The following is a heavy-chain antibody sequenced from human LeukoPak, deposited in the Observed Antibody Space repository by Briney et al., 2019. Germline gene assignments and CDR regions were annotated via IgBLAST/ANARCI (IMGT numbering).Heavy chain of an antibody. CDR3: ARDQDGDYYDSSGYGAAFDI. D-gene: IGHD3-22*01. CDR2: ISSSSSYI. Sequence: PGGSLRLSCAASGFTFSSYSMNWVRQAPGKGLEWVSSISSSSSYIYYADSVKGRFTISRDNAKNSLYLQMNSLRAEDTAVYYCARDQDGDYYDSSGYGAAFDIWGQGTMVTVSS. J-gene: IGHJ3*02. CDR1: GFTFSSYS. V-gene: IGHV3-21*01.